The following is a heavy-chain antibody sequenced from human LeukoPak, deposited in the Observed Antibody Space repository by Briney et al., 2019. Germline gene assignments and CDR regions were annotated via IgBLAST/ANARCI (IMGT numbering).Heavy chain of an antibody. CDR1: GFTFSSYS. Sequence: GGSLRLSCAASGFTFSSYSMNWVRQAPGKGLEWVSSISRSSSYIYYADSVKGRFTISRDNAKNSLYLQMNSLRAEDTAVYYCARSGIAVAGIGAFDIWGHGTMVTVSS. CDR2: ISRSSSYI. J-gene: IGHJ3*02. V-gene: IGHV3-21*01. CDR3: ARSGIAVAGIGAFDI. D-gene: IGHD6-19*01.